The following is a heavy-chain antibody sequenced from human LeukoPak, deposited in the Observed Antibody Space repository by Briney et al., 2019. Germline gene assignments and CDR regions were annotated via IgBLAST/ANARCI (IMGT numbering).Heavy chain of an antibody. CDR3: ASQFSGYDFPNFDS. D-gene: IGHD5-12*01. CDR1: GYSISSGYY. V-gene: IGHV4-38-2*01. J-gene: IGHJ4*02. CDR2: IYHSGST. Sequence: PSETLSLTCAVSGYSISSGYYWGWIRQPPGKGLEWIGSIYHSGSTYYNPSLKSRVTISVDTSKDQFSLRLNSVTAADTAVYYCASQFSGYDFPNFDSWGQGTLVTVSS.